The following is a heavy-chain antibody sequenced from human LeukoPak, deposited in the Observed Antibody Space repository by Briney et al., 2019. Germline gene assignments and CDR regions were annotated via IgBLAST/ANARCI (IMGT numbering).Heavy chain of an antibody. D-gene: IGHD3-22*01. V-gene: IGHV3-21*01. CDR2: ISSSSSYI. CDR3: ARDSTYYYDSSGYPPDY. CDR1: GFTFSSYS. Sequence: GGSLRLSCAASGFTFSSYSMNWVRQAPGKGLEWVSSISSSSSYIYYADSVKGRFTISRDNAKNSPYLQMNSLRAEDTAVYYCARDSTYYYDSSGYPPDYWGQGTLVTVSS. J-gene: IGHJ4*02.